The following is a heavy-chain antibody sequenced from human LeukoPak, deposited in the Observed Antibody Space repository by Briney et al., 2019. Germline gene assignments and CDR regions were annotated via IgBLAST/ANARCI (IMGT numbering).Heavy chain of an antibody. CDR3: ATGGSGWYSPFNY. Sequence: QPGGSLRLSCAASGFTFSSYGMHWVRQAPGKGLEWVAVIWYDGSNKYYADSVKGRFTISRDNSKNTLYLQMNSLRVEDTAVYYCATGGSGWYSPFNYWGQGTLVTVSS. J-gene: IGHJ4*02. D-gene: IGHD6-19*01. CDR1: GFTFSSYG. V-gene: IGHV3-33*01. CDR2: IWYDGSNK.